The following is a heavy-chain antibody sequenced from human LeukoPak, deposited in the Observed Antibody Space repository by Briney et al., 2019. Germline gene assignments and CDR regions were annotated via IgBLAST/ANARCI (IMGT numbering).Heavy chain of an antibody. J-gene: IGHJ4*02. CDR3: ARWPGSAEWFGESHFDY. CDR1: GFTFSSYW. V-gene: IGHV3-74*01. Sequence: GGSLRLSCAASGFTFSSYWMHWVRQAPGKGLVWVSRIHSDGSSTSYADSVKGRFTISRDNAKNTLYLQMNSLRAEDTAVYYCARWPGSAEWFGESHFDYWGQGTLVTVSS. D-gene: IGHD3-10*01. CDR2: IHSDGSST.